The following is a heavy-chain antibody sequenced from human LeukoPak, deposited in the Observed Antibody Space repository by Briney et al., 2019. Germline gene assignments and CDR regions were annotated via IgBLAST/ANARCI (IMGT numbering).Heavy chain of an antibody. Sequence: ASVKVSCKVSGYTLTELSMHWVRQAPGKGLEWMGGFDPEDGETIYAQKFQGRVTMTEDTSTDTAYMELSSLRSEDTAVYYCAGRGYTSGYGRSVDYWGQGTLVTVSS. CDR3: AGRGYTSGYGRSVDY. CDR1: GYTLTELS. J-gene: IGHJ4*02. D-gene: IGHD5-18*01. V-gene: IGHV1-24*01. CDR2: FDPEDGET.